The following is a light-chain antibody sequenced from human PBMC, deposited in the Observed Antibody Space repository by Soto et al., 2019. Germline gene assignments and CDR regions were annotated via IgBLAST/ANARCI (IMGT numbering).Light chain of an antibody. CDR2: GAS. CDR1: QSVTRTF. J-gene: IGKJ5*01. CDR3: QQYGSSPNT. Sequence: EIVLTQSPGTLSLSPGEGATLSCRASQSVTRTFLAWYQQKLGQDPRLLIYGASSRATGIPDRFSGSGSGTDFNLTISRLETEDFAVYVCQQYGSSPNTFGQGTRLEIK. V-gene: IGKV3-20*01.